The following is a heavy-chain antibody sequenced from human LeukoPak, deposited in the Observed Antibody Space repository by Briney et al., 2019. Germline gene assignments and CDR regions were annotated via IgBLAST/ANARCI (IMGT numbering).Heavy chain of an antibody. CDR3: ARAYSSSWFLRPYFDY. V-gene: IGHV4-61*02. J-gene: IGHJ4*02. Sequence: SETLSLTCTVSGGSISSGSYYWSWIRQPAGKGLEWIGRIYTSGSTNYNPSLKSRVTISVDTSKNQFSLKLSSVTAADTAVYYCARAYSSSWFLRPYFDYWGQGTLVTVSS. CDR2: IYTSGST. D-gene: IGHD6-13*01. CDR1: GGSISSGSYY.